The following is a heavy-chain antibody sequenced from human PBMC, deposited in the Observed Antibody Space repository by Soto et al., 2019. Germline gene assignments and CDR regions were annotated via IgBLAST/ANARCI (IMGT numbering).Heavy chain of an antibody. Sequence: QLQLQESGPGLVKPSETLSLTCTVSGDSISSSTYYRGWIRQPPGKGLEWIGNIYYDGSTFYNPSLKSRVTISVDTSKNHFSLRLISVTAADTAVYYCARRGSGSSFDYWGLGTLVTVSS. J-gene: IGHJ4*02. CDR2: IYYDGST. D-gene: IGHD3-10*01. V-gene: IGHV4-39*02. CDR3: ARRGSGSSFDY. CDR1: GDSISSSTYY.